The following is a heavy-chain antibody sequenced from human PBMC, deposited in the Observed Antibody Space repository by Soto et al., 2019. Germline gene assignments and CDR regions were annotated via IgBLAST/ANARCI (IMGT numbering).Heavy chain of an antibody. Sequence: QVQLQESGPGLVKPSQTLSLTCTVSGGSISSGGYYWSWIRQHPGKGLEWIGYIYYSGSTYYNPSLKSRXXIXVXXSKNQFSLKLSSVTAADTAVYYCARRGPWGYDVDYWGQGTLVTVSS. CDR2: IYYSGST. D-gene: IGHD5-12*01. CDR1: GGSISSGGYY. CDR3: ARRGPWGYDVDY. J-gene: IGHJ4*02. V-gene: IGHV4-31*03.